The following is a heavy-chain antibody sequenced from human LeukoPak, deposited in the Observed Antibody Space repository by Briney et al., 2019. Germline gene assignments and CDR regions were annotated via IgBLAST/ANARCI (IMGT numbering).Heavy chain of an antibody. J-gene: IGHJ4*02. CDR1: GFTFSSYA. V-gene: IGHV3-30-3*01. CDR2: ISYDGSNK. D-gene: IGHD5-18*01. CDR3: ARDTARNYYFDS. Sequence: GGSLRLSCAASGFTFSSYAMHWVRQAPGKGLEWVAVISYDGSNKYYADSVKGRFTISRDNSKNTLYLQMNSPRAEDTAVYYCARDTARNYYFDSWGQGTLVTVSS.